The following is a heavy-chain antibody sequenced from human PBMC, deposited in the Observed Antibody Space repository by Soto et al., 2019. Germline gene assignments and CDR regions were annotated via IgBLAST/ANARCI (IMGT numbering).Heavy chain of an antibody. V-gene: IGHV1-18*04. J-gene: IGHJ4*02. CDR3: ARDQTAVAGRRGDCYFDY. D-gene: IGHD6-19*01. CDR1: GYTFTTYC. CDR2: ISAYNGNT. Sequence: ASVKVSCKASGYTFTTYCISWVVQAPGEVVEWMGWISAYNGNTNYAQKLQGRVTMTTDTSTSTAYMELRSLRSDDTAVYYCARDQTAVAGRRGDCYFDYWGQGTQVTVSS.